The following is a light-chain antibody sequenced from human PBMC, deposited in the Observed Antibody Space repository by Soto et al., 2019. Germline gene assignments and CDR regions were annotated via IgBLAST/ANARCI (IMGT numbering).Light chain of an antibody. Sequence: DIQMTQSPSTLSASVGDRASITCRASQSINSWLAWYQQKPGKAPNLLIYTASSLESGVPSRFSGSGSGTEFTLTISSLPPDDSATYSCQQYKNYSPWTFGQGTKVEIK. CDR1: QSINSW. CDR2: TAS. J-gene: IGKJ1*01. V-gene: IGKV1-5*03. CDR3: QQYKNYSPWT.